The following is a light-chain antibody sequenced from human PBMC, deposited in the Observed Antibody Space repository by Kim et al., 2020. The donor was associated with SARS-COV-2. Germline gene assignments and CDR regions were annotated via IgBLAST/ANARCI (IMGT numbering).Light chain of an antibody. CDR1: QSVTSTY. Sequence: PGDRANISCRASQSVTSTYVAWYQQKPGQAPRLLIYGTSTRAAGIPGRFSGSGSGTEYTLTINRLEPEDFAIYYCQQFGSSRTWTFGQGTKVDIK. CDR3: QQFGSSRTWT. J-gene: IGKJ1*01. CDR2: GTS. V-gene: IGKV3-20*01.